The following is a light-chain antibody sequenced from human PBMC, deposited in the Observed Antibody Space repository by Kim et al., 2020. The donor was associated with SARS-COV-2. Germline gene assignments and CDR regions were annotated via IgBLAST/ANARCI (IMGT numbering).Light chain of an antibody. CDR2: SNI. V-gene: IGLV1-44*01. CDR1: NSNVGSNT. Sequence: GQRVTISCSGSNSNVGSNTVNWYQQLPGTAPKLLIYSNIGRPSGVPDRFSGSKSGTSASLAISGLQSEDEADYYCAAWDDSLNGYVFGTGTKVTVL. J-gene: IGLJ1*01. CDR3: AAWDDSLNGYV.